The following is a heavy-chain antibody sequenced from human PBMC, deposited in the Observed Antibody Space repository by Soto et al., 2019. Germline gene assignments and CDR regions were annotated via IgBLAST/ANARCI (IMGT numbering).Heavy chain of an antibody. Sequence: ASVKVSCKVSGYTLTELSMHWVRQAPGKGFEWMGGFDPEDGETIYAQKFQGRVTMTEDTSTDTAYMELSSLRSEDTAVYYCAIKPNYDFWSGYNWFDPWGQGTLVTVSS. CDR1: GYTLTELS. J-gene: IGHJ5*02. D-gene: IGHD3-3*01. V-gene: IGHV1-24*01. CDR2: FDPEDGET. CDR3: AIKPNYDFWSGYNWFDP.